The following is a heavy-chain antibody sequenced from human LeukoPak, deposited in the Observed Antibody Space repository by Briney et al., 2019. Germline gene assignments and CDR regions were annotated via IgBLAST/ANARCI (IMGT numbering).Heavy chain of an antibody. CDR2: IYTSGST. J-gene: IGHJ6*02. CDR3: ARDDGIAAYYYGMDV. D-gene: IGHD1-14*01. Sequence: KPSETLSLTCTVSGGSISSYYWSWIRQPAGKGLEWIGRIYTSGSTNYNPSLKSRVTMSVDTSKNQFSLKLSSVTAADTAVHYCARDDGIAAYYYGMDVWGQGTTVTVSS. CDR1: GGSISSYY. V-gene: IGHV4-4*07.